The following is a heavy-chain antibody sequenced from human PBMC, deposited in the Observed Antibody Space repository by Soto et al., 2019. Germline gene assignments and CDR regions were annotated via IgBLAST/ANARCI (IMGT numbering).Heavy chain of an antibody. CDR2: INAGNGNT. Sequence: ASVKVSCKASGYTFTSYAMHWVRQAPGQRLEWMGWINAGNGNTKYSQKFQGRVTITRDTSASTAYMELSSLRSEDTAVYYCARDLQNIVVVPAAHQGSYYYYYMDVWGKGTTVTVSS. D-gene: IGHD2-2*01. J-gene: IGHJ6*03. CDR1: GYTFTSYA. CDR3: ARDLQNIVVVPAAHQGSYYYYYMDV. V-gene: IGHV1-3*01.